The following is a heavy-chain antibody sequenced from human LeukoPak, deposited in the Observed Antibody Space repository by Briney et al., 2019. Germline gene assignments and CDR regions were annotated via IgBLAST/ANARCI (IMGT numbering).Heavy chain of an antibody. CDR1: GFTFSSYG. J-gene: IGHJ4*02. CDR3: ARGNTTVTTF. V-gene: IGHV3-21*01. Sequence: GGSLRLSCAASGFTFSSYGMHWVRQAPGKGLEWVSSISSSSSYIYYADSVKGRFTISRDNAKNSLYLQMNSLRAEDTAVYYCARGNTTVTTFWGQGTLVTVSS. D-gene: IGHD4-17*01. CDR2: ISSSSSYI.